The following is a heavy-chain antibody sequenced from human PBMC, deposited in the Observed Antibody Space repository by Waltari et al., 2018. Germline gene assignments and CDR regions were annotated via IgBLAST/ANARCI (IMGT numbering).Heavy chain of an antibody. CDR3: ARNTYYYDSSGYLGWFY. V-gene: IGHV4-38-2*01. D-gene: IGHD3-22*01. CDR2: IDNSGST. Sequence: QVQLQESGPGLVKPSETLSLTCAVSGYSISSVYYWGWTRQTPGKGLEWIGSIDNSGSTYYNPSRKSRVTISVDTSKNQFSLKLSSVTAADTAVYYCARNTYYYDSSGYLGWFYWGQGTLVTVSS. J-gene: IGHJ4*02. CDR1: GYSISSVYY.